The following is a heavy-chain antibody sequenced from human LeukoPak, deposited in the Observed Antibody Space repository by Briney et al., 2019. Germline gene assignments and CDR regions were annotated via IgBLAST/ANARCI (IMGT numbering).Heavy chain of an antibody. CDR1: GFTVDSNY. V-gene: IGHV3-53*01. J-gene: IGHJ4*02. CDR3: ARGDDSGYYDYFDY. D-gene: IGHD3-22*01. Sequence: GGSLRLSCAASGFTVDSNYLSWVRQAPGKGLEWVSTIYTGGNTYYAASVKGRFTISRDFSKNTVSLHMNSLRAEDTAMYYCARGDDSGYYDYFDYWGQGALVTVSS. CDR2: IYTGGNT.